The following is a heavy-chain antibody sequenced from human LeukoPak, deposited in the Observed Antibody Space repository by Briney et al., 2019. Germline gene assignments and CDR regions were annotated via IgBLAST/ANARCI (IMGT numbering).Heavy chain of an antibody. CDR2: INAGNGNT. V-gene: IGHV1-3*01. D-gene: IGHD1-26*01. CDR1: GYTFTSYA. Sequence: ASVKVSCKASGYTFTSYAMNWVRQAPGQRLEWMGWINAGNGNTKYSQKFQGRVTITRDTSASTAYMELSSLRSEDTAVYYCARDRGEWELLLDYWGQGTLVTVSS. CDR3: ARDRGEWELLLDY. J-gene: IGHJ4*02.